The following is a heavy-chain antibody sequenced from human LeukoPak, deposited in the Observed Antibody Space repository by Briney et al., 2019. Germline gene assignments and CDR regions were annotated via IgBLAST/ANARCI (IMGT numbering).Heavy chain of an antibody. CDR3: GRDYYYGTSAPYNFGIDV. D-gene: IGHD3-10*01. Sequence: GASVKVSCEASGYTLTKYGISWVRQAPGQGPEWMGWISGYNGNTNYAQKFQGRVTMTTDTSTSTAYMELRDLKSDDTAVYYCGRDYYYGTSAPYNFGIDVWGQGTTVIVSS. V-gene: IGHV1-18*04. J-gene: IGHJ6*02. CDR2: ISGYNGNT. CDR1: GYTLTKYG.